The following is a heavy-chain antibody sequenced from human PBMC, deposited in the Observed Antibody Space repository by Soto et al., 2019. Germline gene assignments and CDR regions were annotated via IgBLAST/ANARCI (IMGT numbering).Heavy chain of an antibody. CDR2: IYYSGST. D-gene: IGHD6-13*01. CDR1: GGSISSGDYY. Sequence: PSETLSLTCTVSGGSISSGDYYWSWIRQPPGKGLEWIGYIYYSGSTYYNPSLKSRVTISVDTSKNQFSLKLSSVTAADTAVYYCARVVEAEAALNWFDPWGQGTLVTVSS. V-gene: IGHV4-30-4*01. CDR3: ARVVEAEAALNWFDP. J-gene: IGHJ5*02.